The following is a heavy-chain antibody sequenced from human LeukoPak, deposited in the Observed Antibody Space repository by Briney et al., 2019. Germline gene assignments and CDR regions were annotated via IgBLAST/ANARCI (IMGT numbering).Heavy chain of an antibody. CDR3: ARGWARGYDLWSDNWFDP. D-gene: IGHD3-3*01. Sequence: SQTLSLTCTVSGGSISSGSYYWSWIRQPAWKGLEWIGRIYTSGSTNYNPSLRSRVTISVDTSKNQFSLKLSSVTAADTAVYYCARGWARGYDLWSDNWFDPWGQGTLVTVSS. CDR1: GGSISSGSYY. CDR2: IYTSGST. V-gene: IGHV4-61*02. J-gene: IGHJ5*02.